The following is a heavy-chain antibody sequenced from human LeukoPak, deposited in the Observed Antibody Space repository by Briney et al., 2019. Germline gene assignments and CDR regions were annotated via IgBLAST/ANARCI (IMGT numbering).Heavy chain of an antibody. CDR3: APAPITTVRGVITSDAFDI. CDR1: GGTFSSYA. V-gene: IGHV1-69*05. D-gene: IGHD3-10*01. CDR2: IIPIFGTA. Sequence: ASVKVSCKASGGTFSSYAISWVRQAPGQGLEWMGRIIPIFGTANYAQKFQGRVTITTDESTSTAYMELSSLRSEDTAVYYCAPAPITTVRGVITSDAFDIWGQGTMVTVSS. J-gene: IGHJ3*02.